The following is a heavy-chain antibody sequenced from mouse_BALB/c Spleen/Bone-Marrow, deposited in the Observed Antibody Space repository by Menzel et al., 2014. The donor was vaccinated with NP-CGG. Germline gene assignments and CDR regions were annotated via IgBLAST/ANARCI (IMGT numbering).Heavy chain of an antibody. CDR1: GFTFSSFG. V-gene: IGHV5-17*02. Sequence: EVKLVESGGGLVQPGGSRKLSCAASGFTFSSFGMHWVRQAPEKGLEWVAYISSGSSTIYYADTVKGRFTISGDNPKNTLFLQMTSLRSEDTAMYYCARSYYGSSYYFDYWGQGTTLTVSS. D-gene: IGHD1-1*01. J-gene: IGHJ2*01. CDR3: ARSYYGSSYYFDY. CDR2: ISSGSSTI.